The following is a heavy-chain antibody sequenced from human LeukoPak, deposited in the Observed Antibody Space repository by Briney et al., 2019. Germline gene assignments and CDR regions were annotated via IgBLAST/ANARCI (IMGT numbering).Heavy chain of an antibody. J-gene: IGHJ6*02. D-gene: IGHD3-16*01. CDR3: ARGGGLDV. V-gene: IGHV3-21*05. CDR1: GYPFSSYS. CDR2: ISVSGGVR. Sequence: GGSLRLSCVASGYPFSSYSMNWIRQAPGKGLEWVSYISVSGGVRSYADSVKGRFTISRDNAKNTLYLQMSNLRAEDTAVYFCARGGGLDVWGQGVTVTVSS.